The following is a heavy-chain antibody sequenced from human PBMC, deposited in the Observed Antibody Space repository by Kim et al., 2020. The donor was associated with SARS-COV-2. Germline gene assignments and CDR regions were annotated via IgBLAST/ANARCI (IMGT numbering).Heavy chain of an antibody. Sequence: GGSLRLSCAASGFTFSDYDMSWVRQAPGKGLEWVSSISGSAASTYYADSMKGRFIISRDNSKNTLYLQITGLRADDTALYYCAKDKVYSSGWFDSLGPGT. D-gene: IGHD6-19*01. CDR1: GFTFSDYD. J-gene: IGHJ5*01. CDR3: AKDKVYSSGWFDS. V-gene: IGHV3-23*01. CDR2: ISGSAAST.